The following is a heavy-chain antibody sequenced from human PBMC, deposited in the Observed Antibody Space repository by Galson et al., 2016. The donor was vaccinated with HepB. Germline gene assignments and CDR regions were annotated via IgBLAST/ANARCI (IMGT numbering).Heavy chain of an antibody. J-gene: IGHJ4*02. CDR2: ISTYNGNT. CDR1: GYKFRSYG. D-gene: IGHD3-10*01. V-gene: IGHV1-18*01. CDR3: ARDRQWLRESSHY. Sequence: QSGAEVKKPGASVKVSCKASGYKFRSYGIDWVRQAPGQGLEWLGWISTYNGNTNYARKFQDRVTLTTDTPTNTVYMELRSLTSDDTAVYYCARDRQWLRESSHYWGQGTLVTVSS.